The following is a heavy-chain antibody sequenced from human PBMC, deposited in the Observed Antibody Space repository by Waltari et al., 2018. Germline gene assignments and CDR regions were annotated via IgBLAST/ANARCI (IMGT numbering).Heavy chain of an antibody. CDR3: AALTTQLLGVGWFDP. Sequence: QLQLQESGPGLVKPSETLSLTCTVSGGSISSSSYYWGWSRQPPGKGLEWIGSIYYSGSTYYNPSLKSRVTISVYTSKNQFSLKLSSVTAADTAVYYCAALTTQLLGVGWFDPWGQGTLVTVSS. D-gene: IGHD2-2*01. J-gene: IGHJ5*02. CDR2: IYYSGST. V-gene: IGHV4-39*01. CDR1: GGSISSSSYY.